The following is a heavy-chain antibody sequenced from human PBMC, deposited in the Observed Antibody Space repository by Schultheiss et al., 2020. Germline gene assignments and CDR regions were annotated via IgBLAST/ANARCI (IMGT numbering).Heavy chain of an antibody. CDR3: AKDRAYSSLSLFDY. Sequence: GGSLRLSCAASGFTFRSFWMHWVRQAPGKGLVWVSRCDREGSDTDYADSVRGRFSISRDNVNNIVYLDMNSLRAEDTAVYYCAKDRAYSSLSLFDYWGQGTLVTVSS. CDR2: CDREGSDT. V-gene: IGHV3-74*01. D-gene: IGHD3-16*01. CDR1: GFTFRSFW. J-gene: IGHJ4*02.